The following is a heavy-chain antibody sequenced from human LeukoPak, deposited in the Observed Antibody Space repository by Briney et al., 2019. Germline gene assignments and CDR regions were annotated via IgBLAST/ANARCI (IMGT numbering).Heavy chain of an antibody. CDR3: AKTRPLDSSSWSHGDY. CDR2: ISGSGDST. V-gene: IGHV3-23*01. D-gene: IGHD6-13*01. Sequence: GGSLRLSCSASGFTFSSYAMHWVRQAPGKGLEWVSAISGSGDSTYYGDSVKGRFTISRDNSKNTLYLQMNSLRAEDTAVYYCAKTRPLDSSSWSHGDYWGQGTLVTVSS. J-gene: IGHJ4*02. CDR1: GFTFSSYA.